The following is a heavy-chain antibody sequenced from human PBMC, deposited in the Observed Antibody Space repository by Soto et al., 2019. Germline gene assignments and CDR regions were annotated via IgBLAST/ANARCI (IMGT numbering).Heavy chain of an antibody. J-gene: IGHJ1*01. Sequence: QVQLQASGPGLVKASETLSLTCTVSGGSLSSYSWSWIRQPPWKGLEWIGNIYYNEKTKQNLPPSYAPALTIRVTMSLDTAKNQVILELNSVCAADAAVYYCARDRGVSYGRGAIEHRGQGYLVAVSS. CDR3: ARDRGVSYGRGAIEH. V-gene: IGHV4-59*01. CDR2: IYYNEKT. CDR1: GGSLSSYS. D-gene: IGHD3-10*01.